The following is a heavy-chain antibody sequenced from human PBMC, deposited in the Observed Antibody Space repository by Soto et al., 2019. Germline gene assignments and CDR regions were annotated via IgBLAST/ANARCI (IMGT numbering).Heavy chain of an antibody. J-gene: IGHJ3*01. V-gene: IGHV1-69*12. CDR2: IIPIFGTA. CDR3: ASKFDSSRYYGRDAFDL. D-gene: IGHD3-22*01. Sequence: QVQLVQSGAEVKKPGSSVKVSCKASGGTFSSYAISWVRQAPGQGLEWMGGIIPIFGTANYAQKFQGRGTVTAGESTSTAYMELRSLRSEDTAVYYCASKFDSSRYYGRDAFDLWGQGTMVTVSS. CDR1: GGTFSSYA.